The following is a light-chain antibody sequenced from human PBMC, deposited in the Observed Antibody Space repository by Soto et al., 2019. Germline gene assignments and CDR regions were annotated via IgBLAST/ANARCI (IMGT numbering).Light chain of an antibody. V-gene: IGLV2-14*01. J-gene: IGLJ1*01. CDR2: EVS. CDR3: NSYTSSHTYV. Sequence: QSALTQPASVSGSPGQSITISCTGTSSDVSAYNYVSWYQQHPGKAPKLMIYEVSNRPSGVSNRFSGSKSGNTASLTISGLQAEDEADYYCNSYTSSHTYVFGTGTKLTVL. CDR1: SSDVSAYNY.